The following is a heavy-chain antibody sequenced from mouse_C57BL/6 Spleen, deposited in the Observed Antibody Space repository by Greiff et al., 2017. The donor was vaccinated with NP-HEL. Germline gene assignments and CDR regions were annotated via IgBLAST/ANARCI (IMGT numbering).Heavy chain of an antibody. CDR1: GFNIKDYY. V-gene: IGHV14-1*01. J-gene: IGHJ2*01. Sequence: VQLKESGAELVRPGASVKLSCTASGFNIKDYYMHWVKQRPEQGLEWIGRIDPEDGDTEYAPKFQGKATMTADTSSNTAYLQLSSLTSEDTAVYYCTTGYYGSSPYFDYWGQGTTLTVSS. CDR3: TTGYYGSSPYFDY. D-gene: IGHD1-1*01. CDR2: IDPEDGDT.